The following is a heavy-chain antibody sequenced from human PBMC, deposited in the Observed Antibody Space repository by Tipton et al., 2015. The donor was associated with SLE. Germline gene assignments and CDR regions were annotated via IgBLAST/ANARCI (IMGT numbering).Heavy chain of an antibody. CDR3: ASLESSIVVAVVATGGAFDI. V-gene: IGHV4-34*01. Sequence: TLSLTCAVYGGSFSGYYWSWIRQPPGKGLEWIGEINHSGSTNYNPSLKSRVTLSVDTSKNQFSLKLSSVTAADTAVYYCASLESSIVVAVVATGGAFDIWGQGTIATVSS. J-gene: IGHJ3*02. CDR1: GGSFSGYY. D-gene: IGHD2-15*01. CDR2: INHSGST.